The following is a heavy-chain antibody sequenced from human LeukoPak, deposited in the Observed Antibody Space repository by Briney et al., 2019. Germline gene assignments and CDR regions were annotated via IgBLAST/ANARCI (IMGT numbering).Heavy chain of an antibody. J-gene: IGHJ4*02. V-gene: IGHV3-21*01. CDR3: ARDSRSSSWEFDY. Sequence: GGSLRLSCAASVFTFSSYIMNWVRQAPGKGLEWVSSISSSSSYIYYADSVKGRFTISRDNAKNSLYLQMNSLRAEDTAVYYCARDSRSSSWEFDYWGQGTLVTVSS. CDR2: ISSSSSYI. CDR1: VFTFSSYI. D-gene: IGHD6-13*01.